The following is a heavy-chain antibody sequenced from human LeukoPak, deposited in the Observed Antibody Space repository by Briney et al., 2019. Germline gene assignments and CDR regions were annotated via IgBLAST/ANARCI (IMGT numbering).Heavy chain of an antibody. CDR1: GFTFSSYW. CDR2: INSDGSST. CDR3: ARAGGGTSSGSYFFVY. V-gene: IGHV3-74*01. J-gene: IGHJ4*02. Sequence: GGSLRLSCAASGFTFSSYWMHWVRQAPGKGLVWVSRINSDGSSTSYADSVKGRFTISIDNAKNTLYLQMNSLRAEDTAVYYCARAGGGTSSGSYFFVYWGQGTLVTVSS. D-gene: IGHD3-10*01.